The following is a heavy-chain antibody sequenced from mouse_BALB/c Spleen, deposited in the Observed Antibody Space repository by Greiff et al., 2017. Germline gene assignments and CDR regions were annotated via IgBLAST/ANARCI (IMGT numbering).Heavy chain of an antibody. V-gene: IGHV1-77*01. CDR1: GYTFTDYY. CDR3: ARWGWDEAY. J-gene: IGHJ3*01. CDR2: IYPGSGNT. D-gene: IGHD4-1*01. Sequence: QVQLQQSGAELARPGASVKLSCKASGYTFTDYYINWVKQRTGQGLEWIGEIYPGSGNTYYNEKFKGKATLTADKSSSTAYMQLSSLTSEDSAVYFCARWGWDEAYWGQGTLVTVSA.